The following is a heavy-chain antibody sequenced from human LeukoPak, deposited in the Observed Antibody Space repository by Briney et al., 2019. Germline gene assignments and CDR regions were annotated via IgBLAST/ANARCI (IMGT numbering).Heavy chain of an antibody. CDR1: GYTFTSYY. CDR2: ISPSGGST. Sequence: ASVKVSCKASGYTFTSYYMHWVRQAPGQGLEWMGIISPSGGSTSYAQKFQGRVTMTRDTSTSTVYMELSSLRSEDTAVYYCARDWSCSTSCYLLNAFDIWGQGTMVTASS. V-gene: IGHV1-46*03. CDR3: ARDWSCSTSCYLLNAFDI. J-gene: IGHJ3*02. D-gene: IGHD2-2*01.